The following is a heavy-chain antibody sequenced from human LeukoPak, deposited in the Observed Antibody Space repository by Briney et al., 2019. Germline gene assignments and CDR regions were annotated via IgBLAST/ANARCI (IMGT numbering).Heavy chain of an antibody. CDR2: ISYDGSNK. J-gene: IGHJ4*02. Sequence: GGSLRLSCAASGFTFSSYGMHWVRQAPGKGLEWVAVISYDGSNKYYADSVKGRFTISRDNSKNTLYLQMNSLRAEDTAVYYCAKPGSWYYFDYWGQGTLVTVSS. CDR1: GFTFSSYG. D-gene: IGHD6-13*01. V-gene: IGHV3-30*18. CDR3: AKPGSWYYFDY.